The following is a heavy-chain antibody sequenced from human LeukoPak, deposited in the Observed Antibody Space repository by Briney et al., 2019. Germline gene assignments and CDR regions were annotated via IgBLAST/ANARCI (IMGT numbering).Heavy chain of an antibody. CDR3: ARDGPAQMVDLDY. V-gene: IGHV1-2*02. Sequence: ASVKVSCKASGYTFSGTGWYLYWLRQAPGQGLECMGWIHPNNGDTAYAQKFEGRVAMTRDASISTAYMELRRLRPDDTAVYFCARDGPAQMVDLDYWGQGTLVTVSS. J-gene: IGHJ4*02. CDR1: GYTFSGTGWY. CDR2: IHPNNGDT. D-gene: IGHD3-10*01.